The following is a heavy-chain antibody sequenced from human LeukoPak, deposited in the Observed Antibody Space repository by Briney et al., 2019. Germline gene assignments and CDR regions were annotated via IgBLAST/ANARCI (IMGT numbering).Heavy chain of an antibody. CDR1: GGSISSYY. CDR3: ARHVTAAPRSAFDI. V-gene: IGHV4-59*08. Sequence: SETLSLTCTVSGGSISSYYWSWIRQPPGKGLEWIGYIYYSGSTNYNPSLKSRVTISVDTSKNQFSLKLSSATAADTAVYYCARHVTAAPRSAFDIWGQGTMVTVSS. CDR2: IYYSGST. D-gene: IGHD6-13*01. J-gene: IGHJ3*02.